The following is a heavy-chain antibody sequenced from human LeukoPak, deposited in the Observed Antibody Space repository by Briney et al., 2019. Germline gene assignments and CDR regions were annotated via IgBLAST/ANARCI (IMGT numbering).Heavy chain of an antibody. CDR1: GFTFSSYA. Sequence: GGSLRLSCAASGFTFSSYAMSWVRQAPGKGLEWVSAISGGGGSTYYADSVKGRFTISRDNSKNTLYLQMNSLRAEDTAVYYCAKSQKNWNYVDNLHYWGQGTLVTVSS. J-gene: IGHJ4*02. CDR3: AKSQKNWNYVDNLHY. V-gene: IGHV3-23*01. CDR2: ISGGGGST. D-gene: IGHD1-7*01.